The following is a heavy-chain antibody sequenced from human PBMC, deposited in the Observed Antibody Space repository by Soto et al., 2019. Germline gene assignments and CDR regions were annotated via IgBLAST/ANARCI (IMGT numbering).Heavy chain of an antibody. Sequence: QVHLQESGPGLLKPSQTLSLSGTVSGDSIGSGDFYWTWIRQSPGKGLEYIGYIYKSGRTYYNPSLKSRPIISLDTSKNQFFLSLNSVTAADTAIYYCAKSLSASSGWFDPWGQGTLVTVSS. V-gene: IGHV4-30-4*01. J-gene: IGHJ5*02. CDR1: GDSIGSGDFY. D-gene: IGHD6-6*01. CDR2: IYKSGRT. CDR3: AKSLSASSGWFDP.